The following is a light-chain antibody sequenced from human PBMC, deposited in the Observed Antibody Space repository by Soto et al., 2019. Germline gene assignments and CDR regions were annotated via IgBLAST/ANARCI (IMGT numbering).Light chain of an antibody. CDR3: QQYNSYSRT. CDR1: KSISSW. J-gene: IGKJ1*01. V-gene: IGKV1-5*03. CDR2: KAS. Sequence: DIQLTQSPSTLSASVGDRVTITCRASKSISSWLAWYQQKPGKAPKLLIYKASILESGVPSRFSGSGSGTEFTLTISSLQPYDFATYYCQQYNSYSRTFGQGTKVDIK.